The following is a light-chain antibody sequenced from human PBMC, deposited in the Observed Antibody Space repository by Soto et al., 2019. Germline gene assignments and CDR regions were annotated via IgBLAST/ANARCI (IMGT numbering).Light chain of an antibody. J-gene: IGLJ2*01. CDR3: GSYTSTDSLI. Sequence: QPASVSGSPGQSITISCTGSSNDVGGYNFVSWYQQHPGKAPKLLIYEVTNRPSGISDRFSGSRSGNTASLTISGLHPEDEADYYCGSYTSTDSLIFGGGTKLTVL. V-gene: IGLV2-14*01. CDR1: SNDVGGYNF. CDR2: EVT.